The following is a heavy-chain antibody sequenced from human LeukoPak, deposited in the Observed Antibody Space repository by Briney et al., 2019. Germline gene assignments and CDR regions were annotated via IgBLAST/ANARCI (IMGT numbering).Heavy chain of an antibody. CDR1: GFTFSSYA. CDR2: ISYDGSNK. J-gene: IGHJ2*01. CDR3: VRQFPQAAAGAAWYFDL. Sequence: GGSLRLSCAASGFTFSSYAMHWVRQAPGKGLEWVAVISYDGSNKYYADSVKGRFTISRDNSKNTLYLQMSSLRVEDTAIYYCVRQFPQAAAGAAWYFDLWGRGTLVTVSS. D-gene: IGHD6-13*01. V-gene: IGHV3-30*04.